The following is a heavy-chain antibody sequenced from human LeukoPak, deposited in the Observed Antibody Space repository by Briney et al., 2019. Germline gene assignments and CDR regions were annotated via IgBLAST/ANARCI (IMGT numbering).Heavy chain of an antibody. CDR1: GGSISSYY. V-gene: IGHV4-59*13. J-gene: IGHJ4*02. D-gene: IGHD3/OR15-3a*01. CDR3: ARSHSVWTSFDY. CDR2: NYYSGST. Sequence: PSETLSLTCTVSGGSISSYYWSWIRQPPGKGLECIGYNYYSGSTNYNPSLKSRVTISVDTSKNQFSLKLSSVTAADTAVYYCARSHSVWTSFDYWGQGTLVTVSS.